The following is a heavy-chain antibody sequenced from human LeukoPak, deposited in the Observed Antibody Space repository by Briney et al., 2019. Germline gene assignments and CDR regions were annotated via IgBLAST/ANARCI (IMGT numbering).Heavy chain of an antibody. CDR1: VFSFTNYW. D-gene: IGHD2-15*01. V-gene: IGHV5-51*01. CDR3: ARRGGGNSGGYYFDY. Sequence: GESLKISCKASVFSFTNYWIAWVRQTPDKGLEWMGIIYPGDSDTRYIPSFHGQVTNSADKSINTAYLQWSNLKASVPATYYCARRGGGNSGGYYFDYWGQGSRVTVS. CDR2: IYPGDSDT. J-gene: IGHJ4*02.